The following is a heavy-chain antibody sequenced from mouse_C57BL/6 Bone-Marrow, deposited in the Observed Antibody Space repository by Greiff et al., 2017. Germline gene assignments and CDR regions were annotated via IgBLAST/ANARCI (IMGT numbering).Heavy chain of an antibody. J-gene: IGHJ4*01. D-gene: IGHD2-5*01. V-gene: IGHV14-4*01. CDR2: IDPENGDT. Sequence: EVQLQESGAELVRPGASVKLSCTASGFNFTDDYMHWVKQRPEQGLEWIGWIDPENGDTEYASKFQGKATITADTSSNTAYLPLSSLTSEDTAVYYCTQAYYSNYPYWGQGTSVTVSS. CDR3: TQAYYSNYPY. CDR1: GFNFTDDY.